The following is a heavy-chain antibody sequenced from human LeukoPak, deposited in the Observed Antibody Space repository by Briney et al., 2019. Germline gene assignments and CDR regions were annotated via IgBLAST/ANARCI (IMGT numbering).Heavy chain of an antibody. CDR2: ISGSGGST. D-gene: IGHD3-22*01. J-gene: IGHJ4*02. CDR3: AKAGGYDSSGYCVY. V-gene: IGHV3-23*01. CDR1: GFTFSSYS. Sequence: PGGSLRLSCAASGFTFSSYSMNWVRQAPGKGLEWVSAISGSGGSTYYADSVKGRFTISRDNSKNTLYLQMNSLRAEDTAVYYCAKAGGYDSSGYCVYWGQGTLVTVSS.